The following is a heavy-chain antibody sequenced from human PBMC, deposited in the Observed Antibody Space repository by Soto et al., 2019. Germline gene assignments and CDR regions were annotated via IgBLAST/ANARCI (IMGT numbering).Heavy chain of an antibody. Sequence: PSETLSLTCDVSGASISSTNWWSWVRQPPGKGLAWIGEVYHTGYTNYNPSLSGRVTFSVDTSKNQFSLKLSSVTAADTAVYYCARVYPGYSSSFTLGYYYFDYWGQGTLVTVSS. CDR1: GASISSTNW. J-gene: IGHJ4*02. D-gene: IGHD6-13*01. CDR3: ARVYPGYSSSFTLGYYYFDY. V-gene: IGHV4-4*02. CDR2: VYHTGYT.